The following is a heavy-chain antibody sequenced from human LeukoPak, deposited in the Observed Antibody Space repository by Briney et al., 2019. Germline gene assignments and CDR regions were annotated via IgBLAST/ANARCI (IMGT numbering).Heavy chain of an antibody. CDR1: GGSFSVYY. CDR3: GLSTTKATTWTIDY. J-gene: IGHJ4*02. CDR2: INRGGST. V-gene: IGHV4-34*01. Sequence: SETLSLTCAVYGGSFSVYYWSWIRQPPGKGLEWIGEINRGGSTNYSPSLKSRVTISLDTSKNQVSLKPSSVTAADTAMYYCGLSTTKATTWTIDYWGQGTLVTVSS. D-gene: IGHD4-17*01.